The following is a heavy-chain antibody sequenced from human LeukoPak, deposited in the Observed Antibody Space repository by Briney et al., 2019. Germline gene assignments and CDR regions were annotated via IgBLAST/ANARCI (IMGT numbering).Heavy chain of an antibody. J-gene: IGHJ4*02. CDR3: ARAYYGSGSYYTVDY. D-gene: IGHD3-10*01. Sequence: GGSLRLSCAASGFTFSSYAMHWVRQAPGKGLEWVAVISYDGSNKYYADSVKGRFTISRDNSKNTLYLQMNSLRAEDTAVYYCARAYYGSGSYYTVDYWGQGTLVTVSS. V-gene: IGHV3-30-3*01. CDR1: GFTFSSYA. CDR2: ISYDGSNK.